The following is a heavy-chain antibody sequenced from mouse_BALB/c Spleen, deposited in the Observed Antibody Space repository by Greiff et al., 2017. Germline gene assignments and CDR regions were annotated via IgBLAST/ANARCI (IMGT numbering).Heavy chain of an antibody. D-gene: IGHD3-3*01. V-gene: IGHV3-6*02. CDR2: ISYDGSN. J-gene: IGHJ3*01. Sequence: EVQLQESGPGLVKPSQSLSLTCSVTGYSITSGYYWNWIRQFPGNKLEWMGYISYDGSNNYNPSLKNRISITRDTSKNQFFLKLNSVTTEDTATYYCARKGGDAWFAYWGQGTLVTVSA. CDR1: GYSITSGYY. CDR3: ARKGGDAWFAY.